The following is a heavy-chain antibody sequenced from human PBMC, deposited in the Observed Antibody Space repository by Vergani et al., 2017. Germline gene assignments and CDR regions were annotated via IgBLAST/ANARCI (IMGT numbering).Heavy chain of an antibody. D-gene: IGHD2-2*01. V-gene: IGHV3-23*01. CDR3: AKSSRAPFYCSSTNWHQPFDY. Sequence: EVQLLESGGGLVQPGGSLRLSCAASGYTFSSYAMSWVRQAPGKGLEWVSAISGSGGSTYYADSVKGRFTISRDNSKNTLYMQMNSLRAEDTAVYYCAKSSRAPFYCSSTNWHQPFDYWGQGTLVTVSS. CDR2: ISGSGGST. CDR1: GYTFSSYA. J-gene: IGHJ4*02.